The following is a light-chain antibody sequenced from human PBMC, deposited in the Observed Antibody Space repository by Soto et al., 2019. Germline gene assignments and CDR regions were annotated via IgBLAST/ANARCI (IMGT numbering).Light chain of an antibody. CDR2: WAS. CDR1: QSVLYSSNNKNY. Sequence: DIVMTQSPDSLAVSLGERATINCKSSQSVLYSSNNKNYLAWYQQKPGQPPKLLIYWASTRESGVPDRFSGSGSGTECTLTISSLQAEDVAVYYCQQYYSIPWAFGQGTKVEIK. CDR3: QQYYSIPWA. V-gene: IGKV4-1*01. J-gene: IGKJ1*01.